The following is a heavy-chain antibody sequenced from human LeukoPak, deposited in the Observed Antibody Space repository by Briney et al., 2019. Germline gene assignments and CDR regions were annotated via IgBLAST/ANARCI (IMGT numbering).Heavy chain of an antibody. J-gene: IGHJ6*03. D-gene: IGHD3-22*01. CDR3: TRGSIAYYYMDV. CDR1: GGSIGSHY. V-gene: IGHV4-59*11. Sequence: TSETLSLTCTVSGGSIGSHYWSWIRQPPGKGLEWIGNIYYSGSTNYNPSLKSRVTISVDTSKNQFSLKLSSVTAADTAVYYCTRGSIAYYYMDVWGKGTTVTISS. CDR2: IYYSGST.